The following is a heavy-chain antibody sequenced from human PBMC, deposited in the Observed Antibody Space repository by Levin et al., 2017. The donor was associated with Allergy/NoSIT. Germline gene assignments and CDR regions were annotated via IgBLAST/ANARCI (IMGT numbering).Heavy chain of an antibody. CDR3: ARFRIDVVTDAFDI. V-gene: IGHV5-51*01. CDR1: GYSFTSYW. J-gene: IGHJ3*02. D-gene: IGHD3-10*01. CDR2: IYPGDSDT. Sequence: GGSLRLSCKGSGYSFTSYWIGWVRQMPGKGLEWMGIIYPGDSDTRYSPSFQGQVTISADKSISTAYLQWSSLKASDTAMYYCARFRIDVVTDAFDIWGQGTMVTVSS.